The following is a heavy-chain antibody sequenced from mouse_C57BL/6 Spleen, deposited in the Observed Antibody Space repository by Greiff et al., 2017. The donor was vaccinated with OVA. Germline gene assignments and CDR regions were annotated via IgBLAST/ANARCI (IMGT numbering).Heavy chain of an antibody. D-gene: IGHD1-1*01. CDR3: ARGDNYYGSSYGYYAMDY. CDR1: GYSITSGYY. Sequence: EVQLQESGPGLVKPSQSLSLTCSVTGYSITSGYYWNWIRQFPGNKLEWMGYISYDGSNNYNPSLKNRISITRDTSKNQFFLKLNSVTTEDTATYYCARGDNYYGSSYGYYAMDYWGQGTSVTVSS. V-gene: IGHV3-6*01. CDR2: ISYDGSN. J-gene: IGHJ4*01.